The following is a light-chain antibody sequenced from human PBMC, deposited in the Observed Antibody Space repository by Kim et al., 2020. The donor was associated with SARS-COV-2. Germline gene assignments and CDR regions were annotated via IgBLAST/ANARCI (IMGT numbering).Light chain of an antibody. Sequence: EIVMTQSPATLSVSPGERATLSCRASQSISSNLAWYQQKPGQAPRLLIYGASTRATDIPARFSGSGSGTEFTLTISSLQSEDFAIYYCQQYNNWPPPLTFGGGTKVDIK. CDR3: QQYNNWPPPLT. J-gene: IGKJ4*01. V-gene: IGKV3-15*01. CDR1: QSISSN. CDR2: GAS.